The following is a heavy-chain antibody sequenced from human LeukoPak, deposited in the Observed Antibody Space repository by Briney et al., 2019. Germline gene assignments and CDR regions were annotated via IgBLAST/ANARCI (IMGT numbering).Heavy chain of an antibody. J-gene: IGHJ6*04. V-gene: IGHV4-34*01. D-gene: IGHD6-13*01. CDR3: VRLPGYSFAGDV. CDR1: GGSFGGYY. CDR2: INHSGST. Sequence: SETLSLTCAVYGGSFGGYYWSWIRQPPGKGLEWIGEINHSGSTNYNPSLKSRVTISVDTSKNQFSLKLSSVTAADTAVYYCVRLPGYSFAGDVWGKGTTVTISS.